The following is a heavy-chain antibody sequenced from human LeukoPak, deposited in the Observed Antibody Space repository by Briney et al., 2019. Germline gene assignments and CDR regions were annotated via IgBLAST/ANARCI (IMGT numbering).Heavy chain of an antibody. CDR3: ARWDYYDSSGLAFDI. J-gene: IGHJ3*02. CDR2: ISRSSSYI. Sequence: GGSLRLSCAASGFTFNNYNMDWVRQAPGKGLEWVSSISRSSSYIYYADSVKGRFTISRDNAKNSLYLQMNSLRAEDTAVYYCARWDYYDSSGLAFDIWGQGTRVTVSS. V-gene: IGHV3-21*01. D-gene: IGHD3-22*01. CDR1: GFTFNNYN.